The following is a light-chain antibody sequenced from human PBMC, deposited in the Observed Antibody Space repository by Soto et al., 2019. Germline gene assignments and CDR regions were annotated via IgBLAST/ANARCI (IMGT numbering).Light chain of an antibody. V-gene: IGKV1-39*01. Sequence: DIQMTQYPSSLSASVGDRVTITCRASQSISSYLNWYQQKPGKAAKLLIYAASSLQSGVPSRFSGSGSETDFTLTSSSLQPEDFATYYCQQRDSTPRTSGQGNKLEIK. J-gene: IGKJ2*01. CDR1: QSISSY. CDR2: AAS. CDR3: QQRDSTPRT.